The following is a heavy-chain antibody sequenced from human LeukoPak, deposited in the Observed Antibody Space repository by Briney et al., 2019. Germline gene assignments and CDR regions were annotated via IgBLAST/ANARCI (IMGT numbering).Heavy chain of an antibody. CDR2: IKSKTDGGTT. CDR3: TTLAYYYDGRDYYPTTYYFDS. V-gene: IGHV3-15*01. Sequence: GGALRLSCVASGFTFTNAWMSWVRQAPGKGLEWVGRIKSKTDGGTTGYGASVKGRFTISRDDSKNTLYLQMNSLKTEDTAVYYCTTLAYYYDGRDYYPTTYYFDSWGQGTLVTVSS. J-gene: IGHJ4*02. CDR1: GFTFTNAW. D-gene: IGHD3-22*01.